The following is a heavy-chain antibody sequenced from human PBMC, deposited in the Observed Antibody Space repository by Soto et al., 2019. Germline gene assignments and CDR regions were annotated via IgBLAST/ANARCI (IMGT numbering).Heavy chain of an antibody. CDR1: GGSISSYY. CDR2: IYDTGST. D-gene: IGHD3-22*01. Sequence: SETLSLTCTVSGGSISSYYWNWIRQPPGKGLEWIGYIYDTGSTNYNPSLKSRVTISVDTSKNQFSLKLSSVTAADTAVYYCARGDDSSGYYYMDYWGQGTLVTAPQ. J-gene: IGHJ4*02. V-gene: IGHV4-59*01. CDR3: ARGDDSSGYYYMDY.